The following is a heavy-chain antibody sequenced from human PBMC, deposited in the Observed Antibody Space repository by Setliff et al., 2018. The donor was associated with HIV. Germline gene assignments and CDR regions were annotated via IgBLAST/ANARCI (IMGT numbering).Heavy chain of an antibody. Sequence: PGGSLRLSCAASGFTFTNAWMSWIRQSPGKALEWIGYIYSSGSIIYNPSLKSRVTMSVDTSQNQVSLDLDSVTAADTAVYYCARVYYNLWSSYFWEHVQLDPWSQGTQVTVSS. J-gene: IGHJ5*02. D-gene: IGHD3-3*01. CDR3: ARVYYNLWSSYFWEHVQLDP. V-gene: IGHV4-59*01. CDR1: GFTFTNAW. CDR2: IYSSGSI.